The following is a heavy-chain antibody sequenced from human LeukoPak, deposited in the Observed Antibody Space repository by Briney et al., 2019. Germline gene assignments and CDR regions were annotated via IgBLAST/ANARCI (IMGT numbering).Heavy chain of an antibody. CDR3: ASAPAAGIN. CDR2: ISYDGSNK. Sequence: GGSLRLSCAASGFTFSSYGMHWVRQAPGKGLEWVAVISYDGSNKYYADSVKGRFTISRDNSKNTLYLQMNSLRAEDTAVYYCASAPAAGINWGQGTLVTVSS. J-gene: IGHJ4*02. V-gene: IGHV3-30*03. CDR1: GFTFSSYG. D-gene: IGHD6-13*01.